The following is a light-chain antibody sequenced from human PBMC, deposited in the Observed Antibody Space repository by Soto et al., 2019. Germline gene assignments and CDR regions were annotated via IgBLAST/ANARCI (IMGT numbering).Light chain of an antibody. CDR2: GAS. CDR3: QEYGSSSIT. CDR1: QSVSSSY. J-gene: IGKJ5*01. Sequence: EIVLTQSPGTLSLSPGERATLSCRASQSVSSSYLAWYQQKPGQAPRLLIYGASSRATGIPDRFSGSRSGTDFTLTISRLEPADFAVYSCQEYGSSSITFGQGTRLEIK. V-gene: IGKV3-20*01.